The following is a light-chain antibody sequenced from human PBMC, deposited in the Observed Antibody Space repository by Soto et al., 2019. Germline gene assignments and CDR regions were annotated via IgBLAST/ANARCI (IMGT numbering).Light chain of an antibody. CDR3: QQYKNWPRGT. CDR2: GAS. V-gene: IGKV3-15*01. CDR1: QSVYSN. J-gene: IGKJ2*02. Sequence: EILMTQSPATLSVSPGERATLSCRASQSVYSNLAWYQQKPGQPPRLLIYGASTRATGIPVRFSGSGSGTQFTLTISSLQSEDFAVYYCQQYKNWPRGTFGQGTKLEIK.